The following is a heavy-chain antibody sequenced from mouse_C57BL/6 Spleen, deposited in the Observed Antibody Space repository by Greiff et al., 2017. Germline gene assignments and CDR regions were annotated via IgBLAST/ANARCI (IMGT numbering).Heavy chain of an antibody. CDR3: ARDLGRGYFDY. D-gene: IGHD4-1*01. J-gene: IGHJ2*01. CDR1: RFTFSDYY. Sequence: EVHLVESEGGLVQPGSSMKLSCTASRFTFSDYYMAWVRQVPEKGLEWVANINYDGSSTYYLDSLKSRFIISRDNAKNILYLQMSSLKSEDTATYYCARDLGRGYFDYWGQGTTLTVSS. V-gene: IGHV5-16*01. CDR2: INYDGSST.